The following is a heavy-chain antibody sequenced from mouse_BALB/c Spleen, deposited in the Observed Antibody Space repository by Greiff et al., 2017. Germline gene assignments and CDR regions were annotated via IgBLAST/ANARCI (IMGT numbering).Heavy chain of an antibody. CDR3: AREGSSYSYAMDY. Sequence: VKLMESGPGLVAPSQSLSITCTVSGFSLTSYGVHWVRQPPGKGLEWLGVIWAGGSTNYNSALMSRLSISKDNSKSQVFLKMNSLQTDDTAMYYCAREGSSYSYAMDYWGQGTSVTVSS. J-gene: IGHJ4*01. CDR2: IWAGGST. CDR1: GFSLTSYG. V-gene: IGHV2-9*02. D-gene: IGHD1-1*01.